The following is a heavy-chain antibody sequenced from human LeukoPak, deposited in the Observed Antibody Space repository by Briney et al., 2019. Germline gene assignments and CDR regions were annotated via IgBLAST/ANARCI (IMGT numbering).Heavy chain of an antibody. V-gene: IGHV3-7*01. J-gene: IGHJ4*02. CDR1: GFTFSRYW. CDR3: KQKTAYEVLTGYFDY. CDR2: ISPDGSDK. D-gene: IGHD3-9*01. Sequence: GGSLRFSCVASGFTFSRYWMNWVRQAPGKGLERVGTISPDGSDKYYVESVKGRFTISRDNAKTSLYLQINSLRADDTAFFFFKQKTAYEVLTGYFDYWGQGTLVTVSS.